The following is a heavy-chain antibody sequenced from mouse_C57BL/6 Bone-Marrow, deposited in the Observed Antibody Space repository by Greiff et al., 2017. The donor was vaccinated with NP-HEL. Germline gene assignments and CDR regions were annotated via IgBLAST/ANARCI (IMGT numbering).Heavy chain of an antibody. Sequence: EVNVVDSGPELVKPGASVKISCKASGYSFTGYYMNWVKQSPEKSLEWIGEINPSTGGTTYNQKFKAKATLTVDKSSSTAYMQLKSLTSEDSAVYYCARDGRYDGYYLFAYWGQGTLVTVSA. V-gene: IGHV1-42*01. CDR2: INPSTGGT. CDR3: ARDGRYDGYYLFAY. J-gene: IGHJ3*01. CDR1: GYSFTGYY. D-gene: IGHD2-3*01.